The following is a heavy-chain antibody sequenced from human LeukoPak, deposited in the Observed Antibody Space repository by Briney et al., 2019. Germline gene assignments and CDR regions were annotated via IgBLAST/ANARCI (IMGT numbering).Heavy chain of an antibody. CDR1: GGSFSGYY. Sequence: PSETLSLTCAVYGGSFSGYYWSWIRQHPGKGLEWIGEINHSGSTNYNPSLKSRVTISVDTSKNQFSLKLSSVTAADTAVYYCARLAKGAFDIWGQGTMVTVSS. J-gene: IGHJ3*02. CDR3: ARLAKGAFDI. CDR2: INHSGST. V-gene: IGHV4-34*01.